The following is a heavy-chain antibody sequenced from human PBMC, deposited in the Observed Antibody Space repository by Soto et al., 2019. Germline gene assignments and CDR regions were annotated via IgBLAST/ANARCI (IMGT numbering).Heavy chain of an antibody. CDR3: VKDDGGYPSTAPH. Sequence: PGGSLRLSCAASGFTFSSYRMNWVRQAPGKGLDWVSGISGSRDRTYYADSAKGRFTISKDISRNSLSLQLDSLGVEDTAVYFCVKDDGGYPSTAPHWGQGTLVTVSS. CDR2: ISGSRDRT. D-gene: IGHD3-22*01. CDR1: GFTFSSYR. J-gene: IGHJ4*02. V-gene: IGHV3-23*01.